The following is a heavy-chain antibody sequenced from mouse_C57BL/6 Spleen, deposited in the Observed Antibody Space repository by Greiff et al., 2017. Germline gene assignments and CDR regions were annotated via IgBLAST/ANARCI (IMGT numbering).Heavy chain of an antibody. J-gene: IGHJ4*01. CDR2: ISSGSSTI. Sequence: EVKLVESGGGLVKPGGSLKLSCAASGFTFSDYGMHWVRQAPEKGLEWVAYISSGSSTIYYADTVKGRFTISRDNAKNTLFLQMTSLRSEDTAMYYCARGDYGSSRLGNYYAMDYWGQGTSVTVSS. CDR1: GFTFSDYG. CDR3: ARGDYGSSRLGNYYAMDY. D-gene: IGHD1-1*01. V-gene: IGHV5-17*01.